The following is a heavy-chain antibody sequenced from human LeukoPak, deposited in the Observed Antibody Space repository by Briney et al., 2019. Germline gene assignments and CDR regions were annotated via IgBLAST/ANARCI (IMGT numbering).Heavy chain of an antibody. J-gene: IGHJ4*02. CDR2: ISGSGGST. CDR1: GFTFSSHA. CDR3: AKGLAVGGHFDY. V-gene: IGHV3-23*01. D-gene: IGHD6-19*01. Sequence: GGSLRLSCAASGFTFSSHAMSWVRQAPGKGREWVSAISGSGGSTYYADSVKGRFTISRDKSKNTLYLKMHSLRAEDTAVYYCAKGLAVGGHFDYWGQGTLVTVSS.